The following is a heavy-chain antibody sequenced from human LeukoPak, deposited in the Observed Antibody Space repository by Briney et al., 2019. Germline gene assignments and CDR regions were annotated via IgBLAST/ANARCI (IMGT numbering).Heavy chain of an antibody. Sequence: GGSLRLSCAASGFTFSSYGMHWVRQAPGKGLEWVSSISISGGTTYYADSVKGRFTISRENSKSTLYLQMNNLRADDTAVYYCANEIRPNDYWGQGTLVTVSS. CDR3: ANEIRPNDY. CDR1: GFTFSSYG. CDR2: ISISGGTT. J-gene: IGHJ4*02. D-gene: IGHD4-17*01. V-gene: IGHV3-23*01.